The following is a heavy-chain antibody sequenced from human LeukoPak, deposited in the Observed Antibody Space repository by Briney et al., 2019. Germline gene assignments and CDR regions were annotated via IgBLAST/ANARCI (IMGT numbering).Heavy chain of an antibody. CDR3: ARNIVATTNYDS. D-gene: IGHD5-12*01. CDR2: INAGNGNT. Sequence: ASVKVSCKASGYTFTSYAMHWVRQAPGQRLEWMGWINAGNGNTKYSQEFQGRVTITRDTSASTAYMELSSLTSEDTAVYYCARNIVATTNYDSWGQGTLVTVSS. CDR1: GYTFTSYA. J-gene: IGHJ4*02. V-gene: IGHV1-3*03.